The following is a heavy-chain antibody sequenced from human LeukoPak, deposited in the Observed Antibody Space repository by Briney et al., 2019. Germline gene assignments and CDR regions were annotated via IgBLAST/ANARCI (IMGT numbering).Heavy chain of an antibody. CDR3: ARDPAVGGAYWYFDL. D-gene: IGHD3-16*01. J-gene: IGHJ2*01. CDR1: GFTFNIHP. CDR2: ISNSATTI. Sequence: GGSLRLSCAASGFTFNIHPMNWLRQAPGKGLEWVSYISNSATTIYYADSVEGRFTISRDNAKNSLYLQMNSLRAEDTAVYYCARDPAVGGAYWYFDLWGRGTLVTVSS. V-gene: IGHV3-48*01.